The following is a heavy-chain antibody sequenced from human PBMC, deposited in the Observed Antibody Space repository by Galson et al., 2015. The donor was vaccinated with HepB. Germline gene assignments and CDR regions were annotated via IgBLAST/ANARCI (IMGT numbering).Heavy chain of an antibody. CDR1: GYFFTHFG. CDR3: AREGLRSYYDSTGYFPFDD. Sequence: SVKVSCKASGYFFTHFGINWVRQAPGQGLEWMGWISADNGNTKYAQKFQGRVTMTTDTSTSTAYVEVRSLRSDDTAVYYCAREGLRSYYDSTGYFPFDDWGQGSLVTVSS. CDR2: ISADNGNT. J-gene: IGHJ4*02. V-gene: IGHV1-18*01. D-gene: IGHD3-22*01.